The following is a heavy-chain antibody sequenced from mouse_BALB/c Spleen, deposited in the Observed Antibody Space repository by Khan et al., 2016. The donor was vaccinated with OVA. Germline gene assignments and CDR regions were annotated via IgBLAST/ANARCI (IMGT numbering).Heavy chain of an antibody. CDR3: ARQPYYHYNIMDY. CDR1: GFSLTNYG. V-gene: IGHV2-6-1*01. Sequence: QVRLQQSGPGLAAPSQSLSITCTISGFSLTNYGVHWVRQPPGKNPEWLVVIWNDGTTTYNSALNSRLTITKDNSQSQVFLKMNSLQTDDTAIYFCARQPYYHYNIMDYWGQGTSVTVSS. J-gene: IGHJ4*01. CDR2: IWNDGTT. D-gene: IGHD2-10*01.